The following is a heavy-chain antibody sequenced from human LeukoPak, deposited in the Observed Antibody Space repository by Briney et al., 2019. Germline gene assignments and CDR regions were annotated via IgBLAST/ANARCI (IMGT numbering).Heavy chain of an antibody. D-gene: IGHD6-13*01. CDR2: TYTSGDT. J-gene: IGHJ4*02. CDR3: TIGGASGSLAH. CDR1: RASISDNY. Sequence: PSETLSLTCTVSRASISDNYWSWSRQPAGKALEWIGRTYTSGDTNYNPFLKSRASVSADTSKNQFYLSLRYVTAADTAVYYCTIGGASGSLAHWGPGTLVTVSS. V-gene: IGHV4-4*07.